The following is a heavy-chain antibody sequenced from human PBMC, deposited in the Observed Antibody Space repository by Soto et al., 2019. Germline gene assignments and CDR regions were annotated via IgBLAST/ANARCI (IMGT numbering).Heavy chain of an antibody. J-gene: IGHJ6*02. D-gene: IGHD3-9*01. Sequence: SVKVSCKASGFTFTSSAVQWVRQARGQRLEWIGWIVVGSGNTNYAQKFQERVTITRDMSTSTAYMELSSLRSEDTAVYYCAAGLYYDILTGRRANYYYGMDVWGQGXTVTVYS. V-gene: IGHV1-58*01. CDR3: AAGLYYDILTGRRANYYYGMDV. CDR1: GFTFTSSA. CDR2: IVVGSGNT.